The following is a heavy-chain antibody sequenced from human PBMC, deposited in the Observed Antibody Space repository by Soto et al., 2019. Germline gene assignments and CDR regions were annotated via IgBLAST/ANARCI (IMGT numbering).Heavy chain of an antibody. CDR1: GFTFSDYA. J-gene: IGHJ3*02. V-gene: IGHV3-23*01. Sequence: ESGGGLVQPGGSLRLSCAVSGFTFSDYAMSWVRQAPGKGLVWVSGISDSGGYTYYADSVRGRFTISRDTSKSTLYLQMNSLRADDTALYYCAKDRFTSGYDAFDIWGQGTMVTVSS. D-gene: IGHD5-12*01. CDR3: AKDRFTSGYDAFDI. CDR2: ISDSGGYT.